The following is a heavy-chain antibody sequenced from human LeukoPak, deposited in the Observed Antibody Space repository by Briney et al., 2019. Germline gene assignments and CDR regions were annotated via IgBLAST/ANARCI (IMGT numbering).Heavy chain of an antibody. J-gene: IGHJ6*02. CDR1: GGTFSSYA. CDR3: ARDLGGYPHGHYYGMDV. V-gene: IGHV1-69*06. CDR2: IIPIFGTA. D-gene: IGHD3-16*02. Sequence: SVKVSCKASGGTFSSYAISWVRQAPGQGLEWMGGIIPIFGTANYAQKFQGRVTITADKSTSTAYMELSSLRAEDTAVYYCARDLGGYPHGHYYGMDVWGQGTTVTVSS.